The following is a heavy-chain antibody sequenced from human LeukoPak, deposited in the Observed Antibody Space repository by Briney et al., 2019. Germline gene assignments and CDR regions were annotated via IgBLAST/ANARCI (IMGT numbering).Heavy chain of an antibody. J-gene: IGHJ5*02. CDR2: IRSKAHGGTA. CDR3: TRDVYYSSES. V-gene: IGHV3-49*04. CDR1: GFTFGDYA. D-gene: IGHD3-22*01. Sequence: GGSLRLSCSASGFTFGDYAMTWVRQAPGKGLEWVGFIRSKAHGGTAEYAASVKGRFTLSRDNSKSIAYLQMNSLKTEDTALYYCTRDVYYSSESWGQGTLVTVSS.